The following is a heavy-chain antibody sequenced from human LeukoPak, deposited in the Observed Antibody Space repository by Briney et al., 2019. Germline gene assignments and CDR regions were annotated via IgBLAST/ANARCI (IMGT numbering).Heavy chain of an antibody. CDR2: IIPIFGTA. D-gene: IGHD6-13*01. CDR3: ARVPRLAAAGTGWFDP. J-gene: IGHJ5*02. CDR1: GGTFSSYA. Sequence: ASVKVSCKASGGTFSSYAISWVRQAPGQGLEWMGGIIPIFGTANYEQKFQGRVTITADESTSTAYKELSSLRSEDTAVYYCARVPRLAAAGTGWFDPWGQGTLVTASS. V-gene: IGHV1-69*01.